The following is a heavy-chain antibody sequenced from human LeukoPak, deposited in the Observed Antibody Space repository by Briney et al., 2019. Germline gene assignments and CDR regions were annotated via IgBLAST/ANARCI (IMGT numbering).Heavy chain of an antibody. D-gene: IGHD6-19*01. Sequence: GRSLRLSCAASGFTFSNYAMHWVRQAPDKGLEWVGVILYDGTMQYYADSVKGRFTISRDNSENTLYLQVNSLRVEDAAVYFCAREVAGRIEYWGQGALVTVSS. V-gene: IGHV3-30*04. J-gene: IGHJ4*02. CDR2: ILYDGTMQ. CDR3: AREVAGRIEY. CDR1: GFTFSNYA.